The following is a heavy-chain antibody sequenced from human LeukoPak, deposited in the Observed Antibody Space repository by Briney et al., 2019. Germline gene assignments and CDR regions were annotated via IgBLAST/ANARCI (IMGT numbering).Heavy chain of an antibody. D-gene: IGHD2-15*01. CDR1: GLTVSSEY. V-gene: IGHV3-53*05. J-gene: IGHJ3*02. CDR3: AKGHRVVVVAATRGDAFDI. Sequence: GGSLRLSCAVSGLTVSSEYMTWVRQTPGKGLEWVSVIYIGGNTDYADPVKGRFTISRDNSKNTLYLQMNSLRAEDTAVYYCAKGHRVVVVAATRGDAFDIWGQGTMVTVSS. CDR2: IYIGGNT.